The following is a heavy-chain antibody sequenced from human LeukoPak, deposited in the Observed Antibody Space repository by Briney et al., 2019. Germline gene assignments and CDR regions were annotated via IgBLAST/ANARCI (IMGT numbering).Heavy chain of an antibody. D-gene: IGHD3-22*01. CDR2: FSWNSGSI. CDR1: GFTFDDYA. Sequence: PGGSLRLSCAASGFTFDDYAMHWVRQAPGKGLDWVSGFSWNSGSIGYADSVKGRFTISRDNAKNSLYLQMNSLRAEDTALYYCAKAAYYYDSSGSYPFDYWGQGTMVTVSS. V-gene: IGHV3-9*01. J-gene: IGHJ4*02. CDR3: AKAAYYYDSSGSYPFDY.